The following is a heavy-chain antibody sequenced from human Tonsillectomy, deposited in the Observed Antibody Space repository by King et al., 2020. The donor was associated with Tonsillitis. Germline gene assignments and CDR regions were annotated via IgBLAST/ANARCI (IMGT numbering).Heavy chain of an antibody. Sequence: VQLVESGGGLVKPGGSLRLSCAVSGFTFSDYYMSWIRQAPGKGLEWVSYISSSSSTIYYADSVKGRFTISRDNAKNSLYLQMNSLRAEDTAFYYCARAPGWLHWPTKFDLWGQGTLVTVSS. CDR1: GFTFSDYY. CDR2: ISSSSSTI. V-gene: IGHV3-11*01. D-gene: IGHD5-24*01. J-gene: IGHJ4*02. CDR3: ARAPGWLHWPTKFDL.